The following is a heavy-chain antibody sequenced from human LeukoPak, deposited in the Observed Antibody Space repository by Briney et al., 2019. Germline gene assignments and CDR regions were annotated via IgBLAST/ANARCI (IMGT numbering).Heavy chain of an antibody. CDR1: GGSISSSSYY. J-gene: IGHJ3*02. V-gene: IGHV4-39*01. CDR3: ARRFGGNDAFDI. Sequence: SETLSLTCTVSGGSISSSSYYWGWIRQPPGKGLEWIGSIYYSGSTYYNPSLKSRVTISVDTSKNQFSLKLSSVTAADTAVYYCARRFGGNDAFDIWGQGTMVTVSS. CDR2: IYYSGST. D-gene: IGHD2-15*01.